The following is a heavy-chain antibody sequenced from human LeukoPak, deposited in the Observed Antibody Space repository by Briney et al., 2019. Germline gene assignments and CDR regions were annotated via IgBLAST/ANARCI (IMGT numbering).Heavy chain of an antibody. D-gene: IGHD3-3*01. V-gene: IGHV4-59*01. CDR3: ARGFNYYGAFDI. CDR2: IYYSGST. Sequence: PSETLSLTCTVSGGSISSYYWSWIRQPPGKGLEWIGYIYYSGSTNYNPSLKSRVTISVDTSKNQFSLKLSSVTAADTAVYYCARGFNYYGAFDIWDQGTMVTVSS. CDR1: GGSISSYY. J-gene: IGHJ3*02.